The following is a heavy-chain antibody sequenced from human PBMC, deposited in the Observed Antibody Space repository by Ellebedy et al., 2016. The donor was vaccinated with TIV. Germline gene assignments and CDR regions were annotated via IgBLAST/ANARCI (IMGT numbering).Heavy chain of an antibody. CDR2: INHSGST. J-gene: IGHJ4*02. V-gene: IGHV4-39*07. Sequence: MPSETLSLTCTVSGGSISSSSFYWGWIRQPPGKGLEWIGEINHSGSTNHNPSLKSRVTISVDTSKNQFSLKLSSVTAADTAVYYCARAAQPNCSGGSCYRIDYWGQGTLVTVSS. CDR3: ARAAQPNCSGGSCYRIDY. CDR1: GGSISSSSFY. D-gene: IGHD2-15*01.